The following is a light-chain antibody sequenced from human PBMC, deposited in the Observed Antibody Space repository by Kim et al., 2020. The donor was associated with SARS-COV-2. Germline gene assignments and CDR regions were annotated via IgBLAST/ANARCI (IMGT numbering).Light chain of an antibody. Sequence: SSELTQDPAVSVALGQTVKITCRGDSLRNYYASWYQQKPGQAPILVFYGKNNRPSGIPHRFSGSSSRDTATLTITGTQAEDEADYYCNSRDSSGVVFGEGTKVNV. J-gene: IGLJ2*01. CDR1: SLRNYY. CDR2: GKN. V-gene: IGLV3-19*01. CDR3: NSRDSSGVV.